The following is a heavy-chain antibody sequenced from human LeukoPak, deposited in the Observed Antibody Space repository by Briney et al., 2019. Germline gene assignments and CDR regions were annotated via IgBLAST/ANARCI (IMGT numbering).Heavy chain of an antibody. CDR1: GFTFSSYS. V-gene: IGHV3-21*01. D-gene: IGHD3-10*01. J-gene: IGHJ5*02. Sequence: GGSLRLSCAASGFTFSSYSMNWVRQAPGKGLEWVSSISSSSSYIYYADSVKGRFTISRDNAKNSLYLQMNSLRAEGTAVYYCARENLWLGEFNWFDPWGQGTLVTVSS. CDR3: ARENLWLGEFNWFDP. CDR2: ISSSSSYI.